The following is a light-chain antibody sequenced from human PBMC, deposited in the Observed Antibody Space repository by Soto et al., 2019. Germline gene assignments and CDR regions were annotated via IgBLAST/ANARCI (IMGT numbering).Light chain of an antibody. J-gene: IGKJ4*01. CDR3: QHCRYPLT. Sequence: IVMTQSPATLSLSPGERATLSCRASQSVSSDLAWYQQKPGQAPMLLSYCASDSASGIPASFSGSGSATDFTLTISILEAEDVAVYYCQHCRYPLTFGGGTKVDIK. CDR1: QSVSSD. V-gene: IGKV3D-15*03. CDR2: CAS.